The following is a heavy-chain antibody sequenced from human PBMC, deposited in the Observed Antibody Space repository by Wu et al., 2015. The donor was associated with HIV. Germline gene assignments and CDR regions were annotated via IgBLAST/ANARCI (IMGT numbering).Heavy chain of an antibody. CDR2: LYHTGST. V-gene: IGHV4-38-2*01. J-gene: IGHJ3*02. CDR3: ARGCSGGSCYSPGAFDI. D-gene: IGHD2-15*01. Sequence: QVQLQESGPGLVKPSETLSLTCVVSGTSVSSDYYWGWIRQTPGKGLEWIGTLYHTGSTYYNPSLKSRVTVSVDTSQNQFSLKLSSVTAADTAVYYCARGCSGGSCYSPGAFDIVGPKDECRPSL. CDR1: GTSVSSDYY.